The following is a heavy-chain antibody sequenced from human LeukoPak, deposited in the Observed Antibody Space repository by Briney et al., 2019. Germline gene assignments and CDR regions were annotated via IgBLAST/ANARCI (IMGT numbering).Heavy chain of an antibody. D-gene: IGHD2-2*01. V-gene: IGHV1-18*01. J-gene: IGHJ4*02. CDR2: INVYNGYT. CDR3: ARVECSSTTCYDDY. CDR1: GYTFRSYA. Sequence: GASVKVPCKTSGYTFRSYAISWVRQAPGQGLERMGWINVYNGYTNYARNFQGRVTMTTDTSTSTAYMEVRSLRSDDTAVYYCARVECSSTTCYDDYWGQGTLVIVSS.